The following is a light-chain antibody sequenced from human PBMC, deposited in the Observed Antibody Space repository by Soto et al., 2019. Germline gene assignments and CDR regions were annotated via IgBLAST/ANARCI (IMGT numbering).Light chain of an antibody. CDR3: QQYYNWPLT. V-gene: IGKV3-15*01. CDR1: QSVSDS. CDR2: GAS. Sequence: EIVMTQSPATLSVSPGERATLSCRASQSVSDSLAWYQQKPGQAPRLLIYGASTRATGIPARFSGSGSRTEFTLTISSLQSEDFAVYYCQQYYNWPLTFGGGTKVEIK. J-gene: IGKJ4*01.